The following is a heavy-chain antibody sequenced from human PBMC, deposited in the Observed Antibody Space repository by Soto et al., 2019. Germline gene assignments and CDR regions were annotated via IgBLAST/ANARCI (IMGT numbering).Heavy chain of an antibody. CDR3: AKGGLLPRANRWF. D-gene: IGHD2-2*01. CDR2: ISGSGVDT. V-gene: IGHV3-23*01. Sequence: GGALRLSCAASGFTFRNYPMTWFRQAPGKGLDWVSTISGSGVDTYYPDSVKGRVTISRDNSKNTLYLQINSLRAEDTAVYYCAKGGLLPRANRWFWGQGTLVTVSS. CDR1: GFTFRNYP. J-gene: IGHJ4*02.